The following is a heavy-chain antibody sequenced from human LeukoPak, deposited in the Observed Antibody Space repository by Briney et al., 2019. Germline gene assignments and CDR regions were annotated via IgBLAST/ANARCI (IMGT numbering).Heavy chain of an antibody. D-gene: IGHD1-1*01. J-gene: IGHJ5*02. V-gene: IGHV1-46*01. CDR2: INPSGGST. CDR1: GYTFTSYY. CDR3: AILRYNWNNLDP. Sequence: ASVKVSCKASGYTFTSYYMHWVRQAPGQGLEWMGIINPSGGSTSYAQKFQGRVTMTRDTSTSTVYMELSSLRSEDMAVYYCAILRYNWNNLDPWGQGTLVTVSS.